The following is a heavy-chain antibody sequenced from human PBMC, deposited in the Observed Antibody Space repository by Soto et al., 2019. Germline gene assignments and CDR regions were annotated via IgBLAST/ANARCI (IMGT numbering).Heavy chain of an antibody. V-gene: IGHV1-46*01. CDR3: ARGGRWDFDY. D-gene: IGHD1-26*01. CDR2: INPSVDST. Sequence: QVQLVQSGAEVKKPGASVKVSCKASGYIFSNYYMHWVRQAPGQGLGWMGIINPSVDSTRYAQKFLGRVTMTRDTSTTTVYMELSSLRSDDTAVYYCARGGRWDFDYWGQGTLVTVSS. CDR1: GYIFSNYY. J-gene: IGHJ4*02.